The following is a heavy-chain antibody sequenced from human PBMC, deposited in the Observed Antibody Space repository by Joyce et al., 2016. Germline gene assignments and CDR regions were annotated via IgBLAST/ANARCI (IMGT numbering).Heavy chain of an antibody. V-gene: IGHV1-2*02. CDR3: ARGLHGSGWYLGIYGLDV. CDR2: INPKSGGT. D-gene: IGHD6-19*01. J-gene: IGHJ6*02. Sequence: QVQLVQFGAEVKKPGASVKVSCKSSGYNFVDHDIHCVRQAPGQGLEWMGWINPKSGGTNYAERFKGRVTLTTATSRSTAYLELSRLGFYDTAVYYCARGLHGSGWYLGIYGLDVWGQGTTVAVSS. CDR1: GYNFVDHD.